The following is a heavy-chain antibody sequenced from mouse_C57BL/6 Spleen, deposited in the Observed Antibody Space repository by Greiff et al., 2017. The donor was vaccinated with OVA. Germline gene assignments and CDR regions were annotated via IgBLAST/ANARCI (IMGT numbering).Heavy chain of an antibody. CDR2: IRNKANNHAT. D-gene: IGHD4-1*01. CDR3: TRLGLHYFDY. J-gene: IGHJ2*01. Sequence: EVQGVESGGGLVQPGGSMKLSCAASGFTFSDAWMDWVRQSPEKGLEWVAEIRNKANNHATYYAESVKGRFTISRDDSKSSVYLQMNSLRAEDTGIYYCTRLGLHYFDYWGQGTTLTVSS. V-gene: IGHV6-6*01. CDR1: GFTFSDAW.